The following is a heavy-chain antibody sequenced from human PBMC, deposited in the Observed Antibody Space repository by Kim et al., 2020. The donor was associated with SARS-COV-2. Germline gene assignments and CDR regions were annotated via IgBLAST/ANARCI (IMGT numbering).Heavy chain of an antibody. CDR3: ASGGGYSYGAIDY. Sequence: SETLSLTCAVYGGSFSGYYWSWIRQPPGKGLEWIGEINHSGSTNYNPSLKSRVTISVDTSKNQFSLKLSSVTAADTAVYYCASGGGYSYGAIDYWGQGTLVTVSS. CDR1: GGSFSGYY. D-gene: IGHD5-18*01. J-gene: IGHJ4*02. V-gene: IGHV4-34*01. CDR2: INHSGST.